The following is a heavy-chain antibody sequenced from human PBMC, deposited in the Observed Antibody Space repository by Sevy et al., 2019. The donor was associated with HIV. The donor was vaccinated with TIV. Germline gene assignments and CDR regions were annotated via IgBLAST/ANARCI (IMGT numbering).Heavy chain of an antibody. J-gene: IGHJ4*02. CDR3: ARHQEGGTYPLDS. Sequence: SETLSLTCTVSGVSISGFFWTWVRQFPGRGLEFIAYIHYGGSTYSNPSLMSRVTVSLDTSANQISLRLSSVTAADTALYFCARHQEGGTYPLDSWGQGTLVTVYS. V-gene: IGHV4-59*08. CDR2: IHYGGST. D-gene: IGHD1-1*01. CDR1: GVSISGFF.